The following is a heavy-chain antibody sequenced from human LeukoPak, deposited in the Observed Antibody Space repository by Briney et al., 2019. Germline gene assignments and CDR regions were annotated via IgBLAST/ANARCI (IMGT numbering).Heavy chain of an antibody. V-gene: IGHV3-23*01. D-gene: IGHD4-17*01. Sequence: GGSLRLSCAASGFTFSSSAMSWVRQAPGKGLEWVSAISNNGGYTYYADSVQGRFTISRDNSKSTLCLQMNSLRAEDTAVYYCAKDDYGDYHFWGQGTLVTVSS. CDR2: ISNNGGYT. CDR3: AKDDYGDYHF. J-gene: IGHJ4*02. CDR1: GFTFSSSA.